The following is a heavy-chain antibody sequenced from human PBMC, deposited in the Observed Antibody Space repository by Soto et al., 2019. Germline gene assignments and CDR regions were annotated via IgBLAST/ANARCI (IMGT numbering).Heavy chain of an antibody. V-gene: IGHV4-31*03. Sequence: SETLSLTCTVSGGSISSGGYYWSWIRQHPGKGLEWIGYIYYSGSTYYNPSLKSRVTISVDTSKNQFSLKLSSVTAADTAVYYCAREYHCSSTSCYVDYYYGMDVWGQGTTVTVSS. J-gene: IGHJ6*02. CDR1: GGSISSGGYY. D-gene: IGHD2-2*01. CDR2: IYYSGST. CDR3: AREYHCSSTSCYVDYYYGMDV.